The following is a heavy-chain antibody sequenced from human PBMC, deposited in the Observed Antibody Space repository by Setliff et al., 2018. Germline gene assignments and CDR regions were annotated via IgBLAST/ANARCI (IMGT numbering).Heavy chain of an antibody. V-gene: IGHV1-69*05. D-gene: IGHD5-18*01. Sequence: SVKVSCKSSGGSLSSYGITWVRQAPGQGLEWMGGTIPMFGTTNYAQKFQGRVTIITDESTSTAYMELSSLRSEDTAVYFCAREGVDTRSSTDYRYYMDVWGKGTTVTVSS. CDR2: TIPMFGTT. CDR1: GGSLSSYG. J-gene: IGHJ6*03. CDR3: AREGVDTRSSTDYRYYMDV.